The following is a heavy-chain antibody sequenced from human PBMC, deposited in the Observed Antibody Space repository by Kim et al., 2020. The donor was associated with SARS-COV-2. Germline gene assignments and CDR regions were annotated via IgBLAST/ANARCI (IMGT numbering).Heavy chain of an antibody. Sequence: YNPSLRSRVTISVDTSKNQFSLKLSSVTAADTAVYYCARSRRLYSYGYDYWGQGTLVTVSS. D-gene: IGHD5-18*01. J-gene: IGHJ4*02. CDR3: ARSRRLYSYGYDY. V-gene: IGHV4-39*07.